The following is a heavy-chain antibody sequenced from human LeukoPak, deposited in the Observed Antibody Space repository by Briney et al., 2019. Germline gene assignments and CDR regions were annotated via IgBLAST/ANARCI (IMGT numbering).Heavy chain of an antibody. Sequence: ASVKVSRKASGYTFTSYGISWVRQAPGQGLEWMGWISAYNGNTNYAQKLQGRVTMTTDTSTSTAYMELRSLRSDDTAVYYCARDLGSGWFNGWFDPWGQGTLVTVSS. J-gene: IGHJ5*02. CDR1: GYTFTSYG. V-gene: IGHV1-18*01. CDR3: ARDLGSGWFNGWFDP. D-gene: IGHD6-19*01. CDR2: ISAYNGNT.